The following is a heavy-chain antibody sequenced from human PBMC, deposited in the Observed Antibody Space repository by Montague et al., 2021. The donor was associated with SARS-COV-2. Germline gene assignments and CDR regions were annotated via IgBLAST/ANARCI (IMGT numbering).Heavy chain of an antibody. CDR3: AGAQNTCFIANCVNYFDV. Sequence: SETLSLTCEVSGGSMSGYYWTWIRQYPGKGLEWIGYVHYTGSTKYNPSLKTRVSLSLDTPKNHFSLHLSSVTAADTAIYFCAGAQNTCFIANCVNYFDVWGLGALVTVSS. V-gene: IGHV4-59*01. CDR1: GGSMSGYY. D-gene: IGHD1-1*01. J-gene: IGHJ4*02. CDR2: VHYTGST.